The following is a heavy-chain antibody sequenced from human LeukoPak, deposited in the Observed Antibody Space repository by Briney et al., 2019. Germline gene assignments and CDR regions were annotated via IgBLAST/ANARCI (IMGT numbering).Heavy chain of an antibody. CDR2: IYYSGST. CDR1: GGSISDNF. J-gene: IGHJ4*02. V-gene: IGHV4-30-4*08. Sequence: SETLSLTCTVSGGSISDNFWSWIRQPPGKGLEWIGYIYYSGSTYYNPSLKSRVTISVDTSKNQFSLKLSSVTAADTAVYYCARVVGSYVDYWGQGTLVTVSS. D-gene: IGHD3-10*01. CDR3: ARVVGSYVDY.